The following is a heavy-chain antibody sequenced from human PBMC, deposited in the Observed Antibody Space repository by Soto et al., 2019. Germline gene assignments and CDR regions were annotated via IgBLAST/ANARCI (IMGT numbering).Heavy chain of an antibody. J-gene: IGHJ6*02. CDR3: ARDLWGEXTYYYYGMDV. V-gene: IGHV3-48*02. CDR2: ISSSSSTI. CDR1: GFTFSSYS. Sequence: GGALRLSCAASGFTFSSYSMNWVRQAPGKGLEWVSYISSSSSTIYYADSVMGRFTISRDNAKNSLYLQMNSLRDEDTAVYYCARDLWGEXTYYYYGMDVWGQGTTVTVSS. D-gene: IGHD3-10*01.